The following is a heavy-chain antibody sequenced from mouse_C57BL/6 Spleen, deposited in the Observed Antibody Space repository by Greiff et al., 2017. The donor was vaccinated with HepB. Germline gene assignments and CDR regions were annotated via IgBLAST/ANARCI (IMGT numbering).Heavy chain of an antibody. D-gene: IGHD2-4*01. V-gene: IGHV1-22*01. CDR1: GYTFTDYN. CDR3: AREDYDYSYAMDY. CDR2: INTNNGGT. J-gene: IGHJ4*01. Sequence: EVKLQQSGPELVKPGASVKMSCKASGYTFTDYNMHWVKQSHGKSLEWIGYINTNNGGTSYNQKFKGKATLTVNKSSSTAYMELRSLTSEDSAVYYCAREDYDYSYAMDYWGQGTSVTVSS.